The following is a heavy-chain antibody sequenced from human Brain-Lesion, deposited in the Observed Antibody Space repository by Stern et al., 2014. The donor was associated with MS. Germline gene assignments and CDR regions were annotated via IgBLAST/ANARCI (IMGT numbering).Heavy chain of an antibody. CDR2: VSYDGTQR. Sequence: VQLVESWGGVVQPGRSLSLSCGVSGFTFSTYALHWVRQAPGKGLEWVAFVSYDGTQRNSTDSVKARFTISRDNSKNTLYLHMNSLRDEDTAVYFCARGGRGVGLEYWGQGALVTVSS. D-gene: IGHD3-10*01. J-gene: IGHJ4*02. V-gene: IGHV3-30-3*01. CDR1: GFTFSTYA. CDR3: ARGGRGVGLEY.